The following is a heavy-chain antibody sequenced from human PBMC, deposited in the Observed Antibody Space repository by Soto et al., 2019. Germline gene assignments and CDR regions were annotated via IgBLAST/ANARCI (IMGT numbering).Heavy chain of an antibody. Sequence: QVQLVQSGSEVKKPGSSVKVSCKAFGATFHSYAISRVRQAPGQGLEWLGGIIPIFGTAYYAQKLQGRVTITADESTTTAYMELSSLTSEGTAAYSCARDLVRRDCGDSEAWGEGTLVTGSS. CDR1: GATFHSYA. J-gene: IGHJ4*02. CDR3: ARDLVRRDCGDSEA. CDR2: IIPIFGTA. V-gene: IGHV1-69*12. D-gene: IGHD4-17*01.